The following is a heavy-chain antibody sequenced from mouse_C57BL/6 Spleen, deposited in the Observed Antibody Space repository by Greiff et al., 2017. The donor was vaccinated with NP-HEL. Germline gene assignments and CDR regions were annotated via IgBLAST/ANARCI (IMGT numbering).Heavy chain of an antibody. CDR3: AREVVTTTGYYFDY. CDR1: GFNIKDYY. V-gene: IGHV14-2*01. CDR2: IDPEDGET. D-gene: IGHD2-2*01. J-gene: IGHJ2*01. Sequence: VQLQQSGAELVKPGASVKLSCTASGFNIKDYYMHWVKQRTEQGLEWIGRIDPEDGETKYAPKFQGTATITADTSSNTAYLQLSSLTSDDTAVYYSAREVVTTTGYYFDYWGKGTTLTVSS.